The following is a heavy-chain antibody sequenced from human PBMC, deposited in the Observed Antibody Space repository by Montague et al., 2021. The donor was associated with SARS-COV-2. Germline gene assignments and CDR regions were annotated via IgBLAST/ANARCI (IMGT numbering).Heavy chain of an antibody. CDR3: ARTWRFGKIYGLYI. Sequence: XANTNYNPSLKRRVTISLDTSEKQFSLKLSSVTAADTAVDYCARTWRFGKIYGLYIWCQGKMVTVSS. J-gene: IGHJ3*02. V-gene: IGHV4-59*01. D-gene: IGHD3-3*01. CDR2: XANT.